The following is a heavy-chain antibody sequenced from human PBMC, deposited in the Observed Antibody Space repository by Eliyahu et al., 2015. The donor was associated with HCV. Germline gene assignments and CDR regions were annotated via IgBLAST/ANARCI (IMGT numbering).Heavy chain of an antibody. J-gene: IGHJ4*02. CDR3: ARHVMGFDY. CDR2: IYYSGST. Sequence: QVQLQESGPGLVKPSETLSLTCTVSGGSISSYYWSWIRQPPGKGLEWIGYIYYSGSTNYNPSLKSRVTISVDTSKNQFSLKLSSVTAADTAVYYCARHVMGFDYWGQGTLVTVSS. V-gene: IGHV4-59*08. D-gene: IGHD2-8*01. CDR1: GGSISSYY.